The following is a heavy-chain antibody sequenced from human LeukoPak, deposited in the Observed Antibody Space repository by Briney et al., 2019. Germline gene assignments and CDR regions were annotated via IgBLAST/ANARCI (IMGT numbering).Heavy chain of an antibody. Sequence: GGSLRLSCAASGFTFSSYSMNWVRQAPGKGLEWVSSISSSSSYIYYADSVKGRFTISRDNAKNSLYLQMNSLRAEDTAVYYCARVPRDGAFDIWGQGTMVTVSS. J-gene: IGHJ3*02. CDR3: ARVPRDGAFDI. V-gene: IGHV3-21*01. CDR1: GFTFSSYS. CDR2: ISSSSSYI. D-gene: IGHD5-24*01.